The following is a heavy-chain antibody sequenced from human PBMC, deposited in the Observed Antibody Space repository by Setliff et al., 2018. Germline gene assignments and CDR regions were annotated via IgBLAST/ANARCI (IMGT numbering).Heavy chain of an antibody. J-gene: IGHJ5*02. CDR2: ISAYSGKT. D-gene: IGHD2-15*01. Sequence: ASVKVSCKASGYTFTNSITNWVRQAPGQGLEWMGWISAYSGKTYYAEKFQDRLSVTTDTSTNTAYMELRSLRTDDTAVYYCERLVRHCTRISCQRTSEADLWGQGTQVTVS. CDR1: GYTFTNSI. V-gene: IGHV1-18*04. CDR3: ERLVRHCTRISCQRTSEADL.